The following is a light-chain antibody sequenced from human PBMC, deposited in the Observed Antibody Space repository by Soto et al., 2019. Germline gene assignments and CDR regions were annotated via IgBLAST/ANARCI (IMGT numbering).Light chain of an antibody. CDR2: DAS. J-gene: IGKJ1*01. V-gene: IGKV1-5*01. CDR1: QSISSW. Sequence: DIQMTQSPPTLSASVGDRVTITCRASQSISSWLAWYQQKPGKAPKLLIYDASSLESGVPSRFSGSGSGTEFTLTISSLQPDDFATYYCQQYNSYPWTFGQGTK. CDR3: QQYNSYPWT.